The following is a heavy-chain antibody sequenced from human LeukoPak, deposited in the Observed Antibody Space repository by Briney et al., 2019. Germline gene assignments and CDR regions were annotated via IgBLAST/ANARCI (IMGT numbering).Heavy chain of an antibody. CDR2: INPSGGST. J-gene: IGHJ4*02. CDR3: ARGIGGATDSDY. D-gene: IGHD1-26*01. Sequence: ASVKVSCKASGYTFTSYGISWVRQAPGQGLEWMGIINPSGGSTSYAQKFQGRVTMTRDTSTSTVYMELSSLRSEDTAVYYCARGIGGATDSDYWGQGTLVTVSS. V-gene: IGHV1-46*01. CDR1: GYTFTSYG.